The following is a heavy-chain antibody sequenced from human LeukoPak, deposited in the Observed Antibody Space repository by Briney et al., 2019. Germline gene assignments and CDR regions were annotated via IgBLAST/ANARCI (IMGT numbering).Heavy chain of an antibody. D-gene: IGHD3-22*01. CDR2: IYTSGST. CDR1: GGSISSYY. V-gene: IGHV4-4*07. J-gene: IGHJ4*02. CDR3: ARDQGIYSSDSDFYYFDY. Sequence: SETLSLTCTVSGGSISSYYWSWIRQPAGKGLEWIGRIYTSGSTNYNPSLKSRVTMSVDTSKNQFSLKLSSVTAADTAVYYCARDQGIYSSDSDFYYFDYWGQGTLVTVSS.